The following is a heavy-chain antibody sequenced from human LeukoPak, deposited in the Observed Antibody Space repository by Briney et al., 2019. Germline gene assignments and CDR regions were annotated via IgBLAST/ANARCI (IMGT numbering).Heavy chain of an antibody. CDR1: GYILTELS. J-gene: IGHJ4*02. V-gene: IGHV1-24*01. CDR2: FDPEDGET. D-gene: IGHD6-6*01. Sequence: GASVKVSCKVSGYILTELSMHWVRQAPGKGLEWMGTFDPEDGETIYAQKFLGRVTMTEDTSTDTAYMELSGLRSEDTAVYYCASSIAARPDQANIDYWGQGTLVTVSS. CDR3: ASSIAARPDQANIDY.